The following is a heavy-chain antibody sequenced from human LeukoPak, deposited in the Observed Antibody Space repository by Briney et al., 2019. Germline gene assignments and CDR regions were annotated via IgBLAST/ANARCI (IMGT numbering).Heavy chain of an antibody. Sequence: PGGSLRLSCAASGFTFDDYAMHWVRQAPGKGLEWVSLISGDGGSTYYADSVKGRFTISRDNSKNSLYLQMNSLRAEDTAVYYCAKDSSSGYPFQDWGQGTLVTVSS. CDR3: AKDSSSGYPFQD. D-gene: IGHD3-22*01. V-gene: IGHV3-43*02. J-gene: IGHJ1*01. CDR1: GFTFDDYA. CDR2: ISGDGGST.